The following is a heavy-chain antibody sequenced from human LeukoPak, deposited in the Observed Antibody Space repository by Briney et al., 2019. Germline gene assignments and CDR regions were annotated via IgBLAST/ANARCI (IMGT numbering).Heavy chain of an antibody. J-gene: IGHJ4*02. D-gene: IGHD3-16*02. V-gene: IGHV1-2*02. CDR1: GYTFTGYY. CDR2: INPNSGGT. CDR3: ARDRQSYYDYVWGSYRRYYFDY. Sequence: ASVKVSCKASGYTFTGYYMHWVRQAPGQGLEWMGWINPNSGGTNYAQNFQGRVTMTRDTSISTAYMELSRLRSDDTAVYYCARDRQSYYDYVWGSYRRYYFDYWGQGTLVTVSS.